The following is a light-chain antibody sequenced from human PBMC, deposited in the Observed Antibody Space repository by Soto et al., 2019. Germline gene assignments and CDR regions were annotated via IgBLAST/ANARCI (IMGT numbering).Light chain of an antibody. J-gene: IGKJ2*01. CDR3: QQYGSYPYA. V-gene: IGKV1-5*01. Sequence: IPMTQSPSTLSASVGDRVTITCRASQSISSWLAWYQEKPGKAPNLLIYDASSLESGVPSRFSGSGSGTEFTLTISSLQPDDFASYYCQQYGSYPYAFGQGTKLEIK. CDR1: QSISSW. CDR2: DAS.